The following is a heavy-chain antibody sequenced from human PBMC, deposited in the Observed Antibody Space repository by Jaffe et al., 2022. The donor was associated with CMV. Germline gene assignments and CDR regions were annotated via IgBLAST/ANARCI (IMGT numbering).Heavy chain of an antibody. CDR1: GFTFGDYA. Sequence: EVQLVESGGGLVKPGRSLRLSCTASGFTFGDYAMSWFRQAPGKGLEWVGFIRSKAYGGTTEYAASVKGRFTISRDDSKSIAYLQMNSLKTEDTAVYYCTRVHGVDTAMVSSLIRVGPDYWGQGTLVTVSS. CDR2: IRSKAYGGTT. CDR3: TRVHGVDTAMVSSLIRVGPDY. V-gene: IGHV3-49*05. D-gene: IGHD5-18*01. J-gene: IGHJ4*02.